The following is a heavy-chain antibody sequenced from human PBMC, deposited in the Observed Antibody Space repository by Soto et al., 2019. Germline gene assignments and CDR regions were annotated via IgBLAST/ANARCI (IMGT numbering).Heavy chain of an antibody. CDR2: RYYSEST. D-gene: IGHD2-15*01. Sequence: TLSLTCTVSGGSITTGGYYWGWIRQLPGKGLEWIGHRYYSESTYYNPSLKSRVSISVDTYKNQFSLKLSFVTAADTAMYYCARTQCSGGSCYSWSLDYWGQGPPGTVS. J-gene: IGHJ4*02. CDR1: GGSITTGGYY. V-gene: IGHV4-31*03. CDR3: ARTQCSGGSCYSWSLDY.